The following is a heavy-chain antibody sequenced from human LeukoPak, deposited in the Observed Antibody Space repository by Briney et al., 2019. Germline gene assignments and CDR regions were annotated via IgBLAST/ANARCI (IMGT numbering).Heavy chain of an antibody. D-gene: IGHD1-7*01. J-gene: IGHJ4*02. CDR1: GGSISSGDYY. V-gene: IGHV4-30-4*08. Sequence: PSETLSLTCTVSGGSISSGDYYWSWIRQPPGKGLEWIGYIYYSGSTYYNPSFESRVTISVDTSKNQFSLKLSSVTAADTAVYYCACTGTTFDYWGQGTLVTVSS. CDR2: IYYSGST. CDR3: ACTGTTFDY.